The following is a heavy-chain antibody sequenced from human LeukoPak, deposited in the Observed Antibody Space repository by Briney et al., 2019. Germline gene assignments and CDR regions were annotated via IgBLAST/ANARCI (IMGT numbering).Heavy chain of an antibody. CDR1: KFTFSSYG. V-gene: IGHV3-48*01. D-gene: IGHD2-2*01. CDR3: ARPKLGYCSSVTCSAPNYYFDY. Sequence: PVGGLRLSCAASKFTFSSYGMNWVGQAPGKGLEGVSYISSSGSTIYYAESVKGRFTISRDNTKRSLYLQMDSLRAEDTAVYYCARPKLGYCSSVTCSAPNYYFDYWGQGTLVTVSS. J-gene: IGHJ4*02. CDR2: ISSSGSTI.